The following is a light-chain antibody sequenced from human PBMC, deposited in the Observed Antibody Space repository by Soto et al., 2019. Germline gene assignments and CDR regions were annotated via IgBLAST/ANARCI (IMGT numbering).Light chain of an antibody. CDR1: QRIDSW. J-gene: IGKJ1*01. V-gene: IGKV1-5*03. Sequence: DIQMTQSPSTLSASVGDRVTITCRASQRIDSWLAWYQHKPGKAPKLLIFKASTLETDVPSRVSGSGSETEFTLTISSLQPDDSATYYCQSYNSYSRTFGQGPKVEIK. CDR3: QSYNSYSRT. CDR2: KAS.